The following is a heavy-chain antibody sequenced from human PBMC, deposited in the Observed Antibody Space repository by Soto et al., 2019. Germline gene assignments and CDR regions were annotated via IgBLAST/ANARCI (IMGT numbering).Heavy chain of an antibody. CDR2: VNPSGGSA. V-gene: IGHV1-46*01. J-gene: IGHJ1*01. CDR3: AREENCRGGTCYSEYFHH. Sequence: ASVKVSCKTSGYIFTAYSMHWVRQAPGQGLEWMGVVNPSGGSAHYAQSFEGRVTLTRDTSTSTFYMELSSLRSEDTAVYYCAREENCRGGTCYSEYFHHWGQGTLITVSS. CDR1: GYIFTAYS. D-gene: IGHD2-15*01.